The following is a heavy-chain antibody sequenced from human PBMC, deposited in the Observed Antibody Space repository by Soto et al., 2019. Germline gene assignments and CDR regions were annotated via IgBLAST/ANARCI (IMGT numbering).Heavy chain of an antibody. V-gene: IGHV3-64D*06. Sequence: GGSLRLSCSASGFTFSTYALHWVRQAPGKGLEYVSAISRAGDRTFYADSVKGRFTISRDNSKNTLYLQMSSLRPDDTAVYYCVKEGDSSGFYDSWGQGTPVTVSS. CDR1: GFTFSTYA. D-gene: IGHD3-22*01. CDR2: ISRAGDRT. J-gene: IGHJ4*02. CDR3: VKEGDSSGFYDS.